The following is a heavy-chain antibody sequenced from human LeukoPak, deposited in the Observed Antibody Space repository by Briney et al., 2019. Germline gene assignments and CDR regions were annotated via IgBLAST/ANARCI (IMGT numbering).Heavy chain of an antibody. CDR1: GFTFSNYW. J-gene: IGHJ3*02. Sequence: GGSLRLSCAASGFTFSNYWMAWVRQAPGKGLQWVANIKQDGSEKYHVESVRGRFTISRDNAKNSLYLQMNSLRAEDTAVYYCARALNYVWGSYRYGDAFDIWGQGTMVTVSS. D-gene: IGHD3-16*02. CDR3: ARALNYVWGSYRYGDAFDI. V-gene: IGHV3-7*01. CDR2: IKQDGSEK.